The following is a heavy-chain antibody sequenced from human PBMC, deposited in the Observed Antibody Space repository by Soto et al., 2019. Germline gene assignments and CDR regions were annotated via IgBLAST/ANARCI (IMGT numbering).Heavy chain of an antibody. CDR3: ARALAYCGGDCPNDY. Sequence: QVQLVQSGAEVKKPVSSVKVSCKASGGTFSSYTISWVRQAPGQGLEWMGRIIPILGIANYAQKFQGRVTITADKSTSTAYMELSSLRSEDTAVYYCARALAYCGGDCPNDYWGQGTLVTVSS. J-gene: IGHJ4*02. V-gene: IGHV1-69*02. CDR2: IIPILGIA. CDR1: GGTFSSYT. D-gene: IGHD2-21*02.